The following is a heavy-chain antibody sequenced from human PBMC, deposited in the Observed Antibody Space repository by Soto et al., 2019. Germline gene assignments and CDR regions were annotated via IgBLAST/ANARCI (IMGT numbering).Heavy chain of an antibody. J-gene: IGHJ5*02. V-gene: IGHV4-59*12. Sequence: LSLTCTVSGVSIGSYYWSWIRQPPGKGLEWIGYLYHSGSTNYNPSLKSRVTISVDMSKNQFSLKLSSVTAADTAVYYCARVPSPWGQGTLVTVSS. CDR2: LYHSGST. CDR1: GVSIGSYY. CDR3: ARVPSP.